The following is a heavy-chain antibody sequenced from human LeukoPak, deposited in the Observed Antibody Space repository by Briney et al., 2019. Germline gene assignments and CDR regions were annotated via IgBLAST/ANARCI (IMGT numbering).Heavy chain of an antibody. CDR1: GYTFTGYY. D-gene: IGHD3-3*01. V-gene: IGHV1-2*02. J-gene: IGHJ4*02. CDR3: ARAPVGGPLRFFDY. CDR2: IHPNSGGT. Sequence: ASVKVPCKASGYTFTGYYIHWVRQAPGQGLEWMGWIHPNSGGTNFVQKFQGRVTMTRDSSISTAYTEVSSLRSDDTAVYYCARAPVGGPLRFFDYWGQGTLVTVSS.